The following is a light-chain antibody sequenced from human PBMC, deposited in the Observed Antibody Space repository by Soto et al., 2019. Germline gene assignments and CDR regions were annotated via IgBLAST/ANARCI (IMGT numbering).Light chain of an antibody. J-gene: IGKJ4*01. V-gene: IGKV3-15*01. Sequence: EIVLTQSPATLSVSPGGRATLSCRASQSVSGNLAWYQQKPCQAPRLLIYGASTRATGIPARFSGSGSGTEFTLTISSLQSEDFAVYYCQQYNNWPPLTFGGGTKVEIK. CDR3: QQYNNWPPLT. CDR1: QSVSGN. CDR2: GAS.